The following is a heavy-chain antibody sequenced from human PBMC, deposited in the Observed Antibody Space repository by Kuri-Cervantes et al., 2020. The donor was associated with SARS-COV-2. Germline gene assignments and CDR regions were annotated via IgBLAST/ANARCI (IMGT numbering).Heavy chain of an antibody. D-gene: IGHD6-13*01. V-gene: IGHV1-69*13. CDR1: GGTFSSYA. CDR3: ARDRGQQLGYYYYYYGMDV. Sequence: SVKVSCKASGGTFSSYAISWVRQAPGQGLEWMGGIIPIFGTANYAQKFQGRVTITADESASTAYMELSSLRSEDTAVYYCARDRGQQLGYYYYYYGMDVWGQGTTVTVSS. CDR2: IIPIFGTA. J-gene: IGHJ6*02.